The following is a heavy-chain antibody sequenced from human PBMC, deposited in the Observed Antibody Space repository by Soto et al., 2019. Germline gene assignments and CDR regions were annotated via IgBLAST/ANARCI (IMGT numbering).Heavy chain of an antibody. CDR3: ATDPEAAAAGY. CDR1: GFIFSSYW. V-gene: IGHV3-7*03. Sequence: GGSLRLSCGVSGFIFSSYWMTWVRQAPGKGLEWVANIKQDGSEKYYVDSVKGRFTISRDNAKNSLYLLMNSLRAEDTAVYYCATDPEAAAAGYWGQGTLVTVSS. J-gene: IGHJ4*02. CDR2: IKQDGSEK. D-gene: IGHD6-13*01.